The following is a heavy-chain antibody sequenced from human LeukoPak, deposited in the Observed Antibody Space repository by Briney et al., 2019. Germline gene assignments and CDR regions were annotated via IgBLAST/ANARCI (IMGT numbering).Heavy chain of an antibody. CDR3: AKFYDYGDSRGYFDY. V-gene: IGHV3-30*02. CDR2: IWYDGSNK. Sequence: PGGSLRLSCAASGFTFSSFAMVWVRRAPGKGLEWVSFIWYDGSNKYYAESVKGRFTISRDNSKNTLYMQMNSLSPEDTAVYYCAKFYDYGDSRGYFDYWGQGTLVTVSS. D-gene: IGHD4-17*01. CDR1: GFTFSSFA. J-gene: IGHJ4*02.